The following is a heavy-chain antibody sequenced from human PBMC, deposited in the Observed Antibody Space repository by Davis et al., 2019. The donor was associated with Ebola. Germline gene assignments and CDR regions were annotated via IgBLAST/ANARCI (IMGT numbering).Heavy chain of an antibody. V-gene: IGHV3-30*03. Sequence: GGSLRLSCAASGFSFSEFAMHWVRQAPGKGLDWVAVISYDGINKYLADSVQGRFTISRDNSKRNLFLQMDSLRPEDTAVYYCARGAPPKLYYYGMDVWGKGTTVTVSS. J-gene: IGHJ6*04. CDR2: ISYDGINK. CDR3: ARGAPPKLYYYGMDV. CDR1: GFSFSEFA.